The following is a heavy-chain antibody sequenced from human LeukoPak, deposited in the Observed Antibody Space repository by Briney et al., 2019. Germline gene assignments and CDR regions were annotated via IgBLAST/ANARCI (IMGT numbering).Heavy chain of an antibody. V-gene: IGHV3-23*01. CDR2: ISGSGAYT. CDR1: GGSISSSN. Sequence: ETLSLTCAVSGGSISSSNWWSWVRQPPGKGQEWVSTISGSGAYTYYADSAKGRFTISRDNSKNTVYLQMNSLRAEDTAVYYCAKQLTGFVVTAPFDYWGQGTLVTVSS. D-gene: IGHD2-21*02. J-gene: IGHJ4*02. CDR3: AKQLTGFVVTAPFDY.